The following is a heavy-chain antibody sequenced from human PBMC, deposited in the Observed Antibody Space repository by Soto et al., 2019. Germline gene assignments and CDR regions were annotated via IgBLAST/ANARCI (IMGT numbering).Heavy chain of an antibody. D-gene: IGHD2-15*01. Sequence: EVQVVESGGGLAQPGGSLRLSFAASGFTVSSSYMSWVRQAPGKRLEWVSVIYAGGDTFYADSVKGRFTISRDNSENTMYLHMNILRVEDTAVYYCALNCTGGSCFGYWGQGTLVTVSS. V-gene: IGHV3-66*01. CDR3: ALNCTGGSCFGY. J-gene: IGHJ4*02. CDR1: GFTVSSSY. CDR2: IYAGGDT.